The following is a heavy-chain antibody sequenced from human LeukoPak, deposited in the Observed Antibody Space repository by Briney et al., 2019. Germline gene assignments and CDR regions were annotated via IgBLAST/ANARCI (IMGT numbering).Heavy chain of an antibody. Sequence: ASVKVSCKASGYTFTSYDINWVRQATGQGREWMGWMNPNSGNTGYAQKFQGRVTMTRNTSISTAYMELSSLRSEDTAVYYCARRSTMVRGVIMHGYWGQGTLVTVSS. D-gene: IGHD3-10*01. CDR1: GYTFTSYD. CDR3: ARRSTMVRGVIMHGY. CDR2: MNPNSGNT. V-gene: IGHV1-8*01. J-gene: IGHJ4*02.